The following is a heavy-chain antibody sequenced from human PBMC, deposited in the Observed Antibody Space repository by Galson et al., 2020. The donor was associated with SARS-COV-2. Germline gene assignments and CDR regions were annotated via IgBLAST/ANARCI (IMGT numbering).Heavy chain of an antibody. V-gene: IGHV3-30*02. CDR2: IRYDGNNK. CDR1: GFTFSSYG. CDR3: AKTWRSDY. J-gene: IGHJ4*02. Sequence: GESLKISCAASGFTFSSYGMHWVRQAPGKGLEWVAFIRYDGNNKYYADSVKGRFTISRDNSKNTLYLQMDSLRAEDTAVYYCAKTWRSDYWGQGTLVTVPS.